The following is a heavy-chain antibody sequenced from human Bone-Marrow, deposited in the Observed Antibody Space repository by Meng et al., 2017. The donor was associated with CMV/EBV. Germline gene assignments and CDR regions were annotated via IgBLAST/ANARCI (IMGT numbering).Heavy chain of an antibody. J-gene: IGHJ4*02. CDR3: ARDRSGYYSALDY. D-gene: IGHD3-22*01. CDR2: ISSSGVYI. V-gene: IGHV3-21*01. CDR1: GFTFSNYR. Sequence: GGSLRLSCAASGFTFSNYRMNWVRQAPGKGLEWVASISSSGVYIFYADSVKGRFTISRDNAKNSLYLQMNSLRAEDTAVYYCARDRSGYYSALDYWGQGTLVTVSS.